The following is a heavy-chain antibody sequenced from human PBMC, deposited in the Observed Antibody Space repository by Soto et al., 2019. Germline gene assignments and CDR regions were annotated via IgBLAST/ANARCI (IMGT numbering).Heavy chain of an antibody. D-gene: IGHD1-26*01. CDR3: AREGGSYSTGAYGMDV. Sequence: QVQLVQSGAEVKKPGSSVKVSCKASGGTFSSYAISWVRQAPGQGLEWMGGSIPIFGTANYAQKFQGRVTITADKSTSTAYMELSSLRSEDTAVYYCAREGGSYSTGAYGMDVWGQGTTVTVSS. J-gene: IGHJ6*02. CDR1: GGTFSSYA. V-gene: IGHV1-69*06. CDR2: SIPIFGTA.